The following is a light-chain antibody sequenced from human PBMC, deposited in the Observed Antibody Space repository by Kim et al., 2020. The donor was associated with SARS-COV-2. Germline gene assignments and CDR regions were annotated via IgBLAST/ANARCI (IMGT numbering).Light chain of an antibody. CDR3: QQLDTYPRVT. CDR2: AAS. V-gene: IGKV1-9*01. Sequence: SVGGRMHLPCPGNEGLMCYLTLYPAKPRKAPKLLIYAASTLQNGVPSRFSGSGSGTEFTLTISGLQPEDFATYYCQQLDTYPRVTFGLGTRLEIK. J-gene: IGKJ5*01. CDR1: EGLMCY.